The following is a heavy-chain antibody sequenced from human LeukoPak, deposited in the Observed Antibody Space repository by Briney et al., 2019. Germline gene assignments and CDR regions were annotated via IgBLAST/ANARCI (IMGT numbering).Heavy chain of an antibody. CDR2: ISYDGSNK. J-gene: IGHJ6*03. CDR3: XXXXXXXXSWYYYYYYYMDV. Sequence: GGSLRLSCAASGFTFSSYAMHWVRQAPGKGLEWVAVISYDGSNKYYADSVKGRFTISRDNSKNTLYLQMNSLRAEDTAVYYXXXXXXXXXSWYYYYYYYMDVWGKGTTVTVSS. V-gene: IGHV3-30*04. CDR1: GFTFSSYA. D-gene: IGHD2-8*02.